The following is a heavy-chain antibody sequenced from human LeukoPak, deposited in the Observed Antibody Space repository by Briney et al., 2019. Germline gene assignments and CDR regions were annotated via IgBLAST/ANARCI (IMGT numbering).Heavy chain of an antibody. Sequence: SETLSLTCAVSGGSLSSGGYSWRWIRQPPGKGLEWIGYIYHSGSTYYNPSLKSRVTISVDRSKNQFSLKLSSVTAADTAVYYCARDSGWYDSSGYPAREYRYFDLWGRGTLVTVSS. J-gene: IGHJ2*01. D-gene: IGHD3-22*01. V-gene: IGHV4-30-2*01. CDR2: IYHSGST. CDR3: ARDSGWYDSSGYPAREYRYFDL. CDR1: GGSLSSGGYS.